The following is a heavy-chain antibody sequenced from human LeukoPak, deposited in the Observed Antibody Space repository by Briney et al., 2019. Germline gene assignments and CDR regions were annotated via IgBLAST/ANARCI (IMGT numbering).Heavy chain of an antibody. CDR2: IIPILGIA. V-gene: IGHV1-69*02. J-gene: IGHJ4*02. Sequence: SVKVSCKASGGTFSSYTISWVRQAPGQGLEWMGRIIPILGIANYTQKFQGRVTITADKSTSTAYMELSSLRSEDTAVYYCAGADYDILTGYPYYFDYWGQGTLLTVSS. CDR1: GGTFSSYT. CDR3: AGADYDILTGYPYYFDY. D-gene: IGHD3-9*01.